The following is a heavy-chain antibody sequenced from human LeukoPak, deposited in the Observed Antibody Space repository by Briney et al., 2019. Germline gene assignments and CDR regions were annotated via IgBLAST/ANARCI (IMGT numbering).Heavy chain of an antibody. D-gene: IGHD6-6*01. CDR3: AKDSKYSSSSGGDFDY. Sequence: GGSLRLSCAASGFTFSSYAMSWVRQAPGKGLEWVSAISGSGGSTYYADSVKGRFTISRDNSKNTLYLQMNSLRAEGTAVYYCAKDSKYSSSSGGDFDYWGQGTLVTVSS. CDR1: GFTFSSYA. CDR2: ISGSGGST. V-gene: IGHV3-23*01. J-gene: IGHJ4*02.